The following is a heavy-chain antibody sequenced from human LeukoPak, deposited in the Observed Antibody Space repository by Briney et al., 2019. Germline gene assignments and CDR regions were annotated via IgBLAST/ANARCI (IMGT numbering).Heavy chain of an antibody. V-gene: IGHV4-59*08. CDR3: ARLWDSSSSLDY. Sequence: SETLSLTCTVSGGSISSYYWTWIRQPPAKGLGVVWIGYIYYSGGTNYTPSLKSRVTISIDTSKHQVSLKRSSVTAADTAVYYCARLWDSSSSLDYWGQGTLVTVSS. D-gene: IGHD6-6*01. J-gene: IGHJ4*02. CDR1: GGSISSYY. CDR2: IYYSGGT.